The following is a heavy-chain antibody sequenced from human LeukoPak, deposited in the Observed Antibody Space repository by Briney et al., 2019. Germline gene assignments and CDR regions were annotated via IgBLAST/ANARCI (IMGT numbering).Heavy chain of an antibody. V-gene: IGHV4-30-4*08. J-gene: IGHJ6*03. D-gene: IGHD2-8*01. CDR1: GGSISSGDYY. CDR2: IYYSGST. CDR3: AREGCTNGVCSPWDRYYDYKDV. Sequence: SQTQSLTCTVSGGSISSGDYYWSWIRQPPGKGLEWIGYIYYSGSTYYNPSLKSRVTISVDTSKNQFSLKLSSVTAAVTAVYYCAREGCTNGVCSPWDRYYDYKDVWGKGTTVTVSS.